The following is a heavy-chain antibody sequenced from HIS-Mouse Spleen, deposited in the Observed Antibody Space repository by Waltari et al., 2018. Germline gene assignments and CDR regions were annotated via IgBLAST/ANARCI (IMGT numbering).Heavy chain of an antibody. CDR2: IYYSGST. Sequence: QLQLQESCPRLVKPSETLSLTCTVSGGSISSSSYYWGWIRQPPGKGLEWIGSIYYSGSTYYNPSLKSRVTISVDTSKNQFSLKLSSVTAADTAVYYCAREIPYSSSWYDWYFDLWGRGTLVTVSS. D-gene: IGHD6-13*01. J-gene: IGHJ2*01. V-gene: IGHV4-39*07. CDR3: AREIPYSSSWYDWYFDL. CDR1: GGSISSSSYY.